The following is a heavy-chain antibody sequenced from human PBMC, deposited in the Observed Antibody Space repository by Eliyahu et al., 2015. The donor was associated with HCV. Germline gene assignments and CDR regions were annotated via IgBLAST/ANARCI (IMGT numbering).Heavy chain of an antibody. V-gene: IGHV4-4*02. CDR3: ARDVRSSGYYSSYYYVDV. CDR1: GDSINNNNW. D-gene: IGHD6-25*01. Sequence: QVQLQESGPGLVQPSGTLALICIFPGDSINNNNWWNWVRQPPGKGXEWIGEIYHSGTTNYNPSLKSRVTISIDKSRNQFALRLTSVTAADTGIYYCARDVRSSGYYSSYYYVDVWGQGTTVTVSS. CDR2: IYHSGTT. J-gene: IGHJ6*02.